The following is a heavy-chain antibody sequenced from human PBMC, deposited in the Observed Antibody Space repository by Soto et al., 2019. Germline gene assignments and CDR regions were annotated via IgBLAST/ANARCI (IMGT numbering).Heavy chain of an antibody. V-gene: IGHV3-23*05. CDR2: IDNSGGIT. D-gene: IGHD3-10*01. Sequence: GGSLRLSCAASGFTFSSCAMHWVRQAPGKGLEWVSTIDNSGGITYYADSVKGRFTISRDNSKNTLYLQMNSLRAEDTAVYYCAKLWFGESQYFDYWGQGTLVTVSS. CDR3: AKLWFGESQYFDY. J-gene: IGHJ4*02. CDR1: GFTFSSCA.